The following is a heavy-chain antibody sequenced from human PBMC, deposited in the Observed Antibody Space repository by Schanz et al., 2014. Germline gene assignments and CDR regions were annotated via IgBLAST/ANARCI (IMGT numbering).Heavy chain of an antibody. D-gene: IGHD6-19*01. CDR1: GFIFNDYY. J-gene: IGHJ6*02. CDR2: ISRDGTTS. CDR3: ARSYSSGWYPYYYGMDV. Sequence: VQLVESGGGLVKPGGSLRLSCAASGFIFNDYYMNWIRQAPGKGLEWLSYISRDGTTSYYADSVKGRFTISRDNAKNSLYLQMNSLRAEDTAVYYCARSYSSGWYPYYYGMDVWGQGTTVTVSS. V-gene: IGHV3-11*04.